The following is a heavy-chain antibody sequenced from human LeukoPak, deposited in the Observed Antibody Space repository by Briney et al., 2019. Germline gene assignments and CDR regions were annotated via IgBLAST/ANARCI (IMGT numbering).Heavy chain of an antibody. CDR3: ARGDTQSKYRQFDS. Sequence: GGSLRLSCAASGFTFDTYWMSWVRQAPGKGLERVANIKQGGSEKDYVDSVKGRFTISRDNAKNSLYLQMNSLRAEDTGVYYCARGDTQSKYRQFDSWGQGSLVIVSS. J-gene: IGHJ4*02. CDR2: IKQGGSEK. V-gene: IGHV3-7*04. D-gene: IGHD3-16*02. CDR1: GFTFDTYW.